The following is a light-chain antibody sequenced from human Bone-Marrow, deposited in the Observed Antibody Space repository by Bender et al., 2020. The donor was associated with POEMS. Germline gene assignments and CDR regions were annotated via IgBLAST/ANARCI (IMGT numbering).Light chain of an antibody. J-gene: IGLJ2*01. Sequence: QSALTQPASVSGSPGQSITISCTGASSDVGTYNLVSWYQQHPGEAPKLIIYEVSKRPSGVSTRFSGSKSGNTASLIISGLQAEDEADYSCSSYTSSSTVVFGGGTKLTVL. CDR2: EVS. CDR3: SSYTSSSTVV. V-gene: IGLV2-14*02. CDR1: SSDVGTYNL.